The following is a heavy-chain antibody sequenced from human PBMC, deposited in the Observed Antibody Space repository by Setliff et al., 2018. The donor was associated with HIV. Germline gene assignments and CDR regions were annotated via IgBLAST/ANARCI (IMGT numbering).Heavy chain of an antibody. V-gene: IGHV4-59*01. D-gene: IGHD5-18*01. Sequence: PSETLSLTCTFSTGSISRYYWNWTRQPPGKGLEWIGYIYYSGSTNYNPSLKSRVTISLDTSKNQFSLNLSSVTAADTAVYYCARANSIKGYSYGPDAFDIWGPGTMVTVSS. CDR2: IYYSGST. CDR1: TGSISRYY. J-gene: IGHJ3*02. CDR3: ARANSIKGYSYGPDAFDI.